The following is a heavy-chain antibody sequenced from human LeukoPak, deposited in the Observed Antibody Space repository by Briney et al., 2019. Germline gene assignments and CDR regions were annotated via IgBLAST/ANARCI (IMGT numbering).Heavy chain of an antibody. J-gene: IGHJ4*02. CDR2: ITSRGEST. V-gene: IGHV3-23*01. Sequence: GRSLRLSCAASRFTFSIYAMSWVRQAPGKGLQWVSSITSRGESTWYVDSVKGRFTITRDNSENTLYLQMHSLRAEDTAVYYCARDRPNYYGSDGHYYRRDGDYWGRGTLVSVSS. D-gene: IGHD3-22*01. CDR3: ARDRPNYYGSDGHYYRRDGDY. CDR1: RFTFSIYA.